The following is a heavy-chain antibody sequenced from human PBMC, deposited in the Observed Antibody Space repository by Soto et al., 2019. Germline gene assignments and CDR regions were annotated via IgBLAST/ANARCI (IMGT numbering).Heavy chain of an antibody. Sequence: ASVKVSCKVSGYTLTELSMHWVRQAPGKGLEWMGGFDPEDGETIYAQKFQGRVTMTEDTSTDTAYMELSSLRSEDTAVYYCAAGDTAASPLGYWGQGTLVTVSS. V-gene: IGHV1-24*01. CDR3: AAGDTAASPLGY. CDR2: FDPEDGET. J-gene: IGHJ4*02. D-gene: IGHD5-18*01. CDR1: GYTLTELS.